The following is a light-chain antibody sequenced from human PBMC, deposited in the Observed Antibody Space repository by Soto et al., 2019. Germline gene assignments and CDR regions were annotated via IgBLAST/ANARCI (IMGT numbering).Light chain of an antibody. CDR1: QSVSSSY. Sequence: ELVLTQSPGTLSLSPGDSATLSCRGSQSVSSSYLAWYQQKPGQAPRLLIYGAYTRATGIPARFSGSGSGTDFTLTISRLEPEDFAVYYCQQHGTSPPLTFGGGTKVDIK. CDR2: GAY. V-gene: IGKV3-20*01. J-gene: IGKJ4*01. CDR3: QQHGTSPPLT.